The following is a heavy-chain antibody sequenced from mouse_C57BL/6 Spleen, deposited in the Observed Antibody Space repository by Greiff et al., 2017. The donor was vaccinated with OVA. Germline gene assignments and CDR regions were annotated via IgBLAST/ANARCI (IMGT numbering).Heavy chain of an antibody. V-gene: IGHV5-16*01. D-gene: IGHD1-1*01. Sequence: EVQGVEAEGGLGQPGSARKLSGKAAGFTFSDYYMAWVRQVPEKGLEWVANINYDGSSTYYLDSLKSRFIISRDNAKNILYLQMSSLKSEDTATYYCARGDGSVPLLDYWGQGTTLTVSS. CDR2: INYDGSST. CDR3: ARGDGSVPLLDY. CDR1: GFTFSDYY. J-gene: IGHJ2*01.